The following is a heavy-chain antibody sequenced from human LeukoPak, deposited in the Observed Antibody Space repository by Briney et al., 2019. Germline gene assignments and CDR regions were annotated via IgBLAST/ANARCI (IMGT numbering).Heavy chain of an antibody. Sequence: SVKVSCKAPGGTFSSYAISWVRQAPGQGLEWMGGIIPIFGTANYAQKFQGRVTITTDESTSTAYMELSSLRSEDTAVYYCARGVYYYDSSGYHYFDYWGQGTLVTVSS. D-gene: IGHD3-22*01. J-gene: IGHJ4*02. CDR3: ARGVYYYDSSGYHYFDY. CDR1: GGTFSSYA. V-gene: IGHV1-69*05. CDR2: IIPIFGTA.